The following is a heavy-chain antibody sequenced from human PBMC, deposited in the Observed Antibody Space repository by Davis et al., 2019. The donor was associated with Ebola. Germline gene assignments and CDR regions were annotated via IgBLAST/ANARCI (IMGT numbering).Heavy chain of an antibody. CDR1: GCSISSYY. V-gene: IGHV4-4*07. D-gene: IGHD3-22*01. CDR3: ARLTYYYDSSGYYLGWFDP. CDR2: IYTSGST. J-gene: IGHJ5*02. Sequence: MPSDTLSLTCTVSGCSISSYYWSWIRQPAGKGLEWIGRIYTSGSTNYNPSLKSRVTMSVDTSKNQFSLKLSSVTAADTAVYYCARLTYYYDSSGYYLGWFDPWGQGTLVTVSS.